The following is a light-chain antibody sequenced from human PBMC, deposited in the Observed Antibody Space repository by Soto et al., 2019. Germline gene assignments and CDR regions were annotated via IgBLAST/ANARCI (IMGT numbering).Light chain of an antibody. CDR3: SSYAGSYTYV. CDR2: DVT. Sequence: QSVLTQPRSVSGSAGQSVTISCTGTSRDVGGYDYVSWYRQHPGKAPKLMIYDVTKRPSGVPDRFSGSKSGNTASLTISGXQAEDEADYFCSSYAGSYTYVFGVGTKVTVL. J-gene: IGLJ1*01. CDR1: SRDVGGYDY. V-gene: IGLV2-11*01.